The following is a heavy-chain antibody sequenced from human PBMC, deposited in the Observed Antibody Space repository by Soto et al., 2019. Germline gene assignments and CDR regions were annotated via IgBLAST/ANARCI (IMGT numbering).Heavy chain of an antibody. V-gene: IGHV3-30*18. Sequence: QVQLVESGGGVVQPGRSLRLSCAASGFTFSSYGMHWVRQAPGKGLEWVAVISYDGSNKYYADSVKGRFTISRDNSKNTLYLQMNSLRAEDTAVYYCAKDYTVTTLDGMDVWGQGTTVTVSS. D-gene: IGHD4-17*01. CDR3: AKDYTVTTLDGMDV. CDR2: ISYDGSNK. J-gene: IGHJ6*02. CDR1: GFTFSSYG.